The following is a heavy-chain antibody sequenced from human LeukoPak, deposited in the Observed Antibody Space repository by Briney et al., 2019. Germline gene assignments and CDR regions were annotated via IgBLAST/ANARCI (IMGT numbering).Heavy chain of an antibody. Sequence: ASVKVSCKASGYTLTGYYMHWVRQAPGQELEWLAWINPNSGGTNYAQKFQGRVTMTRDTSISTAYMELSRLRSDDTAVYYCARGVDTAMAPRFDYWGQGTLIIVSS. CDR3: ARGVDTAMAPRFDY. D-gene: IGHD5-18*01. CDR1: GYTLTGYY. J-gene: IGHJ4*02. CDR2: INPNSGGT. V-gene: IGHV1-2*02.